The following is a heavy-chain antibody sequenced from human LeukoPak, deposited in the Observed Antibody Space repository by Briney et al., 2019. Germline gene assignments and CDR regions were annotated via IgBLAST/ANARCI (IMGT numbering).Heavy chain of an antibody. Sequence: PGGSLRLSCAASGLTLSDFYMSWIRQAPGKGLEWLSYISNTGDTILYADSVKGRFTISRDNAKNSLYLQMNSLRAEDTAVYYCAPRVMVRGVIVRTDFDYWGQGTLVTVFS. V-gene: IGHV3-11*01. D-gene: IGHD3-10*01. CDR3: APRVMVRGVIVRTDFDY. CDR1: GLTLSDFY. CDR2: ISNTGDTI. J-gene: IGHJ4*02.